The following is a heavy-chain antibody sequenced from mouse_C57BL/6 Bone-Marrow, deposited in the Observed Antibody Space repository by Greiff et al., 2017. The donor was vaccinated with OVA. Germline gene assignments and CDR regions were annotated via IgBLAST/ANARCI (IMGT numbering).Heavy chain of an antibody. CDR2: IDPEDGET. D-gene: IGHD4-1*01. CDR1: GFNIKDYY. J-gene: IGHJ3*01. Sequence: VQLQQSGAELVKPGASVKLSCTASGFNIKDYYMHWVKQRTEQGLEWIGRIDPEDGETKYASKFQGKATITADTSSNTAYLQLSSLTSEDTAVYYCARLNWDWFAYWGQGTLVTVSA. V-gene: IGHV14-2*01. CDR3: ARLNWDWFAY.